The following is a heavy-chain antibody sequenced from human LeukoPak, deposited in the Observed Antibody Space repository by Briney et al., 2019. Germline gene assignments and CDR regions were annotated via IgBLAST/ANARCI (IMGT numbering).Heavy chain of an antibody. CDR3: ARGGDRSSWSIDY. V-gene: IGHV4-59*12. J-gene: IGHJ4*02. D-gene: IGHD6-13*01. CDR1: GGSIINDY. Sequence: SETLSLTCSVSGGSIINDYWNWIRQPPGKGLEWIGYIYYTGNMLYSSPLKSRVTISVDTSKNQFSLKLKSVTAADTAVYYCARGGDRSSWSIDYWGQGTLVTVSS. CDR2: IYYTGNM.